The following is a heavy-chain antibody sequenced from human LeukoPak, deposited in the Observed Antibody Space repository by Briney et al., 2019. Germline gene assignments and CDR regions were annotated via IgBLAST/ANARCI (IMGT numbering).Heavy chain of an antibody. V-gene: IGHV3-74*01. D-gene: IGHD6-13*01. CDR2: INADGSST. Sequence: GGSLRLSCAASGFTFSSYWMHWVRQVPGKGLVWVSRINADGSSTNYADSVKGRFSISRDNAKNTLYLQMNSLRAEDTAVYYCARDARQQLVERFDYWGQGTLVTVSS. CDR1: GFTFSSYW. CDR3: ARDARQQLVERFDY. J-gene: IGHJ4*02.